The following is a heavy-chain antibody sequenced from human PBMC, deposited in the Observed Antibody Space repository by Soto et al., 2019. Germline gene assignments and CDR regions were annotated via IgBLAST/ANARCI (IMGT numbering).Heavy chain of an antibody. J-gene: IGHJ6*02. Sequence: PSETLSLTCAVSGYSIRSGYFWGWIRQPPGKGLEWIGSMYHSGITYYNLSLKSRVTISVDTSKNQLSLKLSSATAADTAVYYCARSMYSTSAPLYYGMDVWGQGTTVTVSS. CDR2: MYHSGIT. V-gene: IGHV4-38-2*01. CDR3: ARSMYSTSAPLYYGMDV. CDR1: GYSIRSGYF. D-gene: IGHD6-6*01.